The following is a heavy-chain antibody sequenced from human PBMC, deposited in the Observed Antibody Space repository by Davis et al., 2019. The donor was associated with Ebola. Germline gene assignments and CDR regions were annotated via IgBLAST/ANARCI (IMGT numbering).Heavy chain of an antibody. V-gene: IGHV3-48*03. CDR1: GFTFSSYA. J-gene: IGHJ6*02. CDR3: AKAPMITFGGVIVLYYGMDV. CDR2: ISSSGSTI. D-gene: IGHD3-16*02. Sequence: GESLKISCAASGFTFSSYAMNWVRQAPGKGLEWVSYISSSGSTIYYADSVKGRFTISRDNAKNTLYLQMNSLRAEDTAVYYCAKAPMITFGGVIVLYYGMDVWGQGTTVTVSS.